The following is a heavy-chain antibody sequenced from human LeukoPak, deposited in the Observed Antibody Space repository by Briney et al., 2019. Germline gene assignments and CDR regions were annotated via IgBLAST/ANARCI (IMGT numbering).Heavy chain of an antibody. D-gene: IGHD6-13*01. Sequence: SETLSLTCAVYGGSFSGYYWSWIRQPPGKGLEWIGEINHSGSTNYNPSLKSRVTMSVDTSKNQFSLKLSSVTAADTAVYYCARGSLALYYYYYGMDVWGQGTTVTVSS. CDR1: GGSFSGYY. J-gene: IGHJ6*02. V-gene: IGHV4-34*01. CDR3: ARGSLALYYYYYGMDV. CDR2: INHSGST.